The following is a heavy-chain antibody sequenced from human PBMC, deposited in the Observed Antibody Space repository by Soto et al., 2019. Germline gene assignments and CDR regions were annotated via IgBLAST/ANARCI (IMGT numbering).Heavy chain of an antibody. CDR1: GFTFSSYG. J-gene: IGHJ6*02. D-gene: IGHD1-26*01. CDR2: ISYDGSNK. Sequence: QVQLVESGGGVVQPGRSLRLSCAASGFTFSSYGMHWVRQAPGKGLEWGAVISYDGSNKYYADSVKGRFTISRDNSKNTLYMQMNSVRAEDTAVYYCAKGGNLVGATFYYYGMDVWGQGTTVTVSS. V-gene: IGHV3-30*18. CDR3: AKGGNLVGATFYYYGMDV.